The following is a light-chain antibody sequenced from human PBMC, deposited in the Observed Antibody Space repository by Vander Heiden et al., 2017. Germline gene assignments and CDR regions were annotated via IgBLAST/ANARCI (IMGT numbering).Light chain of an antibody. Sequence: EIVLTQSPATPSLSPGESATLPCRASQSVSSYLAWYQQKPGQAPRLIIYDASNRATGIPARFSGSGSGTDFALTISSLEPEDFAVYYCQQRSNWPPRVTFGGGTKVEIK. CDR1: QSVSSY. CDR2: DAS. V-gene: IGKV3-11*01. J-gene: IGKJ4*01. CDR3: QQRSNWPPRVT.